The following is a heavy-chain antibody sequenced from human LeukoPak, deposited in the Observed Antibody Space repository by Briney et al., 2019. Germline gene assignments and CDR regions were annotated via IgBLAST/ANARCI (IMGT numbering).Heavy chain of an antibody. CDR3: ARSGYSGYDYYY. CDR1: GGSISSSSYY. J-gene: IGHJ4*02. CDR2: IYYSGST. D-gene: IGHD5-12*01. Sequence: SETLSLTCTVSGGSISSSSYYWGWIRQPPGKGLEWIGSIYYSGSTYYNPSLKSRLTISVDTSKNQFSLKLSSVTAADTAVYYCARSGYSGYDYYYWGQGTLVTVSS. V-gene: IGHV4-39*01.